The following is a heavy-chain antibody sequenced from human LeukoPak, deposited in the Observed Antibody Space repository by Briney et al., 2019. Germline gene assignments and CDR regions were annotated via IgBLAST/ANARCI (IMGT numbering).Heavy chain of an antibody. CDR2: IYTSGST. V-gene: IGHV4-61*02. Sequence: SQTLSLTCSVSGGSIRSASYYWSWIRQPAGKGLEWIGRIYTSGSTNYNPSLKSRVTISLDTSKNQFSLKLSSVTAADTAVYYCARDRAHYGSGSGTRKFDPWGQGTLVTVSS. CDR1: GGSIRSASYY. CDR3: ARDRAHYGSGSGTRKFDP. D-gene: IGHD3-10*01. J-gene: IGHJ5*02.